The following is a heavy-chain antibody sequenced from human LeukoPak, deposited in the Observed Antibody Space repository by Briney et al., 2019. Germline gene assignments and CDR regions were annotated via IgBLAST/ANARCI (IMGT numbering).Heavy chain of an antibody. CDR2: INTDGSTR. Sequence: GGSLRLSCSASGFNFSSYWMHWVRQAPGKGLEWVSRINTDGSTRNYADSVKGRFTISRDNAKNTLFLQMNSLRAEDTAVYYCAREQEHIAGARDYWGQGTLVTFSS. CDR3: AREQEHIAGARDY. CDR1: GFNFSSYW. V-gene: IGHV3-74*01. D-gene: IGHD6-13*01. J-gene: IGHJ4*02.